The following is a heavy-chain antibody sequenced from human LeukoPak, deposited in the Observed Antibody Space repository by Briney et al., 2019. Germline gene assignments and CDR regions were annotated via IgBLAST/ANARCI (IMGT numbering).Heavy chain of an antibody. D-gene: IGHD4-17*01. J-gene: IGHJ3*02. CDR1: GGSISSGSYY. CDR2: IYYSGST. CDR3: ARHRHADYGDQGGAFDI. V-gene: IGHV4-39*01. Sequence: PSETLSLTCTVSGGSISSGSYYWGWIRQPPGKGLEWIGSIYYSGSTYYNPSLKSRVTISVDTSKNQFSLKLSSVTAADTAVYYCARHRHADYGDQGGAFDIWGQGTMVTVSS.